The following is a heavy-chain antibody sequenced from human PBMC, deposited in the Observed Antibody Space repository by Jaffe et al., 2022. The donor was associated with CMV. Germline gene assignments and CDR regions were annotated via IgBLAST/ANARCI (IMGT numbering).Heavy chain of an antibody. V-gene: IGHV1-3*04. CDR3: ARVAIVSGWADNWFDP. CDR1: GYTFNDYG. J-gene: IGHJ5*02. Sequence: QVQLVQSGAEVEKPGASVKVSCKASGYTFNDYGIHWVRQAPGRGLEWMGWINIANKNTKYSQKFQDRVTFTRDKSASTAYMELSSLKFEDTATYYCARVAIVSGWADNWFDPWGQGTLVTVSS. CDR2: INIANKNT. D-gene: IGHD6-19*01.